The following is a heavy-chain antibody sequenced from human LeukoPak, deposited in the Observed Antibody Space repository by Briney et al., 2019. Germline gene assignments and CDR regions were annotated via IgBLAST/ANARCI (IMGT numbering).Heavy chain of an antibody. Sequence: GGSLRLSCAASGFTFSTYWMTWVRQAPGKGLEWVANIKPDGSQIYYVDSVKGRFTISRDNAKNTLYLQMNSLRAEDTAVYYCASSRGLRWYYFDYWGQGTLVTVSS. V-gene: IGHV3-7*01. J-gene: IGHJ4*02. CDR2: IKPDGSQI. D-gene: IGHD4-23*01. CDR3: ASSRGLRWYYFDY. CDR1: GFTFSTYW.